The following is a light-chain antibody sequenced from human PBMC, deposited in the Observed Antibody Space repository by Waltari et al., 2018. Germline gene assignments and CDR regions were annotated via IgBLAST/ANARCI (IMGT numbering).Light chain of an antibody. CDR3: SSYTSSSTSYV. CDR1: RRDVGGYNY. J-gene: IGLJ1*01. V-gene: IGLV2-14*01. Sequence: QSTLTQPASVSGSPGQSITISCTGTRRDVGGYNYLSWYQQHPGKAPKLMIYDVSNRPSGVSNRFSGSKSGNTASLTISGLQAEDEADYYCSSYTSSSTSYVFGTGTKVTVL. CDR2: DVS.